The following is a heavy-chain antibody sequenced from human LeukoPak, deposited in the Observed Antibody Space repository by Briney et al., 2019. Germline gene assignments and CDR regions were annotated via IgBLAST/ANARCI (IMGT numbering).Heavy chain of an antibody. D-gene: IGHD2-2*01. V-gene: IGHV3-53*01. Sequence: GGSLRLSCAASGFTVSSNYVSWVRQAPGKGLEWVSVIYSGGSTYYADSVKGRFTISRDNSKNTLYLQMNSLRAEDTAVYYCARVRPAFYYYMDVWGKGTTVTVSS. CDR2: IYSGGST. J-gene: IGHJ6*03. CDR3: ARVRPAFYYYMDV. CDR1: GFTVSSNY.